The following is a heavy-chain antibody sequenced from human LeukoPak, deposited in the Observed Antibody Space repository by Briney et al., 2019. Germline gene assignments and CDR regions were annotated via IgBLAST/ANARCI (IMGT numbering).Heavy chain of an antibody. V-gene: IGHV3-21*01. J-gene: IGHJ3*02. CDR2: ISSSSSYI. Sequence: GGSLRLSCAASGFTFSSYSMNWVRQAPGKGLEWVSSISSSSSYIYYADSVKGRFTISRDNANKSLYLQMNSLRADDTAVYYCARVDPYGGNSQGAFDIWGQGTMVIVSS. CDR1: GFTFSSYS. CDR3: ARVDPYGGNSQGAFDI. D-gene: IGHD4-23*01.